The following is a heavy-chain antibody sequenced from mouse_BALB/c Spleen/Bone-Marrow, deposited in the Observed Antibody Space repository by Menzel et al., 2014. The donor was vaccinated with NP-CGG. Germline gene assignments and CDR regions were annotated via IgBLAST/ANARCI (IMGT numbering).Heavy chain of an antibody. J-gene: IGHJ2*01. CDR1: GYTFTSYW. CDR2: IYPGNSDT. V-gene: IGHV1-5*01. D-gene: IGHD3-3*01. CDR3: TRSWDRYYFDY. Sequence: EVKLLESGAELAKPGASVKMSCKASGYTFTSYWMHWVKQRPGQGLEWIGAIYPGNSDTSYNQKFKGKAKLTAVTSTSTAYMELSSLTNEDSAVYYCTRSWDRYYFDYWGQGTTLTVSS.